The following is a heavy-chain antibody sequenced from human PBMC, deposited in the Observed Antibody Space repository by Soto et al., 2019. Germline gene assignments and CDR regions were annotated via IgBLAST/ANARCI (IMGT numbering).Heavy chain of an antibody. D-gene: IGHD2-21*02. J-gene: IGHJ6*02. CDR2: IYYSGST. Sequence: SETLSLTCTVSGGSISSSSYYWGWIRQPPGKGLEWIGSIYYSGSTYYNPSLKSRVTISVDTSKNQFSLKLSSVTAADTAVYYCATRGYCGGDCYSGDQYGMDVWSQGTTVTVSS. V-gene: IGHV4-39*01. CDR1: GGSISSSSYY. CDR3: ATRGYCGGDCYSGDQYGMDV.